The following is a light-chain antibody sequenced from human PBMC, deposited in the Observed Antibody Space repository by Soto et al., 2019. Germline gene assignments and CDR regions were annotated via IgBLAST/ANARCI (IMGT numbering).Light chain of an antibody. V-gene: IGLV2-8*01. CDR2: VVN. CDR1: SNDIGRYNY. J-gene: IGLJ3*02. CDR3: GSYAGSIAGV. Sequence: QSALTQPPSASGSPGQSVTISCAGTSNDIGRYNYVSWYQHHPGKAPKLIIYVVNKRPSGVPDRFSGSKSGNTASLTVSGLQAEDEADYFCGSYAGSIAGVFGGGTKLTVL.